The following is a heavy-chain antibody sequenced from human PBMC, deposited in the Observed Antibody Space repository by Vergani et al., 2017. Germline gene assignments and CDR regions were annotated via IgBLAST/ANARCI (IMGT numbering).Heavy chain of an antibody. CDR2: ISGQNFRT. J-gene: IGHJ2*01. D-gene: IGHD3-16*01. V-gene: IGHV3-23*01. CDR3: VKDNDYDADGPFDL. CDR1: GFTFTAHG. Sequence: EVQLLESGGGSAQPGESLRLSCVASGFTFTAHGLNWVRQAPGKGLEWVSGISGQNFRTHYADSVKGRFTISRDDSKNTVYLQINSLRAEDTAFYYCVKDNDYDADGPFDLGGRGTLVTVSS.